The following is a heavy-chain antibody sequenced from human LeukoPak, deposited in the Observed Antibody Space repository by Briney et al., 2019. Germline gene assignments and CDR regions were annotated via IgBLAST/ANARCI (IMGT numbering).Heavy chain of an antibody. CDR2: IHWNGGRT. Sequence: GGSLRLSCAASGFTFDNYGINWVRQAPGKGLEWVSRIHWNGGRTGYADSVKGRFTISRDNAKNSLYLQMNSLRAEDTAVYYCAKDDAWGRYKDWGQGTLVTVSS. D-gene: IGHD3-16*01. CDR3: AKDDAWGRYKD. V-gene: IGHV3-20*04. CDR1: GFTFDNYG. J-gene: IGHJ1*01.